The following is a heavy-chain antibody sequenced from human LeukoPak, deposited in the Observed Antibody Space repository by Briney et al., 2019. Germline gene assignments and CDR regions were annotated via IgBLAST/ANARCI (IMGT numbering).Heavy chain of an antibody. V-gene: IGHV3-7*01. CDR1: GFTFSSYD. D-gene: IGHD2-2*01. CDR3: EGYCSSTSCLGEVDV. CDR2: IKQDGSEK. J-gene: IGHJ6*04. Sequence: GGSLRLSCAASGFTFSSYDMHWVRQAPGKGLEWVANIKQDGSEKYYVDSVKGRFTISRDNAKNSLYLQMNSLRAEDTAVYYCEGYCSSTSCLGEVDVWGKGTTVTVSS.